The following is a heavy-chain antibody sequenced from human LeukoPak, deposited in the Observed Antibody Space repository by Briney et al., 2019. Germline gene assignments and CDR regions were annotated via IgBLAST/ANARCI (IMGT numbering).Heavy chain of an antibody. Sequence: ASMKVSCKASGYTFTGYYMHWVRQAPGQGLEWMGWINPNRGGTNYAQKFQGRVTMTRDTSISTAYMELSRLRSDDTAVYYCARAGQMGATDFDYWGQGTLVTVS. CDR1: GYTFTGYY. V-gene: IGHV1-2*02. D-gene: IGHD1-26*01. CDR2: INPNRGGT. CDR3: ARAGQMGATDFDY. J-gene: IGHJ4*02.